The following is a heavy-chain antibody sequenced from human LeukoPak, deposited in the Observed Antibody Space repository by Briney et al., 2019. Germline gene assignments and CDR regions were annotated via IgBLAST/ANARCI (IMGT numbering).Heavy chain of an antibody. J-gene: IGHJ3*02. V-gene: IGHV4-34*01. D-gene: IGHD3-16*01. Sequence: SETLSLTCAVYGGSFSGYYWSWIRQPPGKGLEWIGEINHSGSTNYNPSLKSRVTIPVDKSKNQFSLKLSSVTAADTAVYYCARFRIPIMITFGGDAFDIWGQGTMVTVSS. CDR2: INHSGST. CDR3: ARFRIPIMITFGGDAFDI. CDR1: GGSFSGYY.